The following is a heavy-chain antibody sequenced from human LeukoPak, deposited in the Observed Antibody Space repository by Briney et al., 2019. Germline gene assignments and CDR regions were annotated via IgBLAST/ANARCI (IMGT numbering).Heavy chain of an antibody. J-gene: IGHJ4*02. CDR2: ISSSSSYI. D-gene: IGHD2-21*02. CDR3: ARGDAYLDY. V-gene: IGHV3-21*01. CDR1: GFILTNYG. Sequence: GGSLRLSCAASGFILTNYGMTWVRQAPGKGLEWVSSISSSSSYIYYADSVKGRFTISRDNAKNSLYLQMNSLRAEDTAVYYCARGDAYLDYWGQGTLVTVSS.